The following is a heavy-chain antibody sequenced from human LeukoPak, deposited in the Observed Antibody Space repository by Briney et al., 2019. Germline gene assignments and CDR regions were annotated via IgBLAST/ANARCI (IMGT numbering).Heavy chain of an antibody. CDR1: GYTFSSYD. J-gene: IGHJ4*02. CDR2: ISAYNGNT. CDR3: ARATGSETSYYF. V-gene: IGHV1-18*01. Sequence: ASVKVSCKASGYTFSSYDISWVRQAPGQGLEWMGWISAYNGNTNYAQKLQGRVTMTTDTSTNTAYMELRSLRSDDTAVYYCARATGSETSYYFWGQGTLVTVSS. D-gene: IGHD3-10*01.